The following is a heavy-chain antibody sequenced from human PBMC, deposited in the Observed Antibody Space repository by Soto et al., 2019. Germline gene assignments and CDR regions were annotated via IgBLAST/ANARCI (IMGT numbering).Heavy chain of an antibody. V-gene: IGHV4-39*07. D-gene: IGHD3-22*01. Sequence: SETLSLTCTVSGGSISSSSYYWGWIRQPPGKGLEWIGSVSYSGSSYYSPSLKSRVTISVDTSKNQFSLKLSSVTAADTAVYSCARATYDRLYWGQGALATV. CDR2: VSYSGSS. CDR3: ARATYDRLY. J-gene: IGHJ4*02. CDR1: GGSISSSSYY.